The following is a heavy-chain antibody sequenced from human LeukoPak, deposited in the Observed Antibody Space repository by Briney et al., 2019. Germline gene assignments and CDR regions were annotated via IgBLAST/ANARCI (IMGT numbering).Heavy chain of an antibody. CDR3: AREVVAAAGTVDY. D-gene: IGHD6-13*01. CDR1: GDSISSYY. Sequence: SETLSLTCTVSGDSISSYYWSWIRQPPGKGLEWIGYIYYSGSTNCSPSLKSRVTISVDTSKNQFSLKLNSVTAADTAVYYCAREVVAAAGTVDYWGQGTLVTVSS. CDR2: IYYSGST. V-gene: IGHV4-59*01. J-gene: IGHJ4*02.